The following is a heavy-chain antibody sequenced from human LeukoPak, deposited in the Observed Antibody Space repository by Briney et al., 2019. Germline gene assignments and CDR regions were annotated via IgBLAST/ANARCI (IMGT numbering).Heavy chain of an antibody. Sequence: SETLSLTCTVSGGSISSDNYYWGWIRQPPGKGLEFIGSIYYSGSTYYNPSLKSRVTISVDTSKNQFSLKLSSVTAADTAVYYCARQIRWLRYWFDPWGQGTLVTVSS. CDR2: IYYSGST. D-gene: IGHD5-12*01. J-gene: IGHJ5*02. V-gene: IGHV4-39*07. CDR1: GGSISSDNYY. CDR3: ARQIRWLRYWFDP.